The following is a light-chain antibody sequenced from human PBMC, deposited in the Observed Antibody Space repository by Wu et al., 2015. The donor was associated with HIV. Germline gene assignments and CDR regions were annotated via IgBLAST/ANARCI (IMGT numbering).Light chain of an antibody. V-gene: IGKV1-12*01. CDR3: QQANSFPYT. CDR2: AAS. Sequence: DIQMTQPPSSVSASVGDRVTITCRASQGISNWLAWYQQKPGKAPKLLIYAASNLQRGVPSRFSGSGSGTDFTLTISSLQPEDSTSYYCQQANSFPYTFGQGTKLDIK. J-gene: IGKJ2*01. CDR1: QGISNW.